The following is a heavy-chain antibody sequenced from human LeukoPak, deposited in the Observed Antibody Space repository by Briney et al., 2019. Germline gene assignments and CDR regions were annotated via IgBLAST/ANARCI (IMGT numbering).Heavy chain of an antibody. CDR2: ISAYNGNT. CDR1: GYTFTSYG. D-gene: IGHD2-8*01. Sequence: GASVKVSCKASGYTFTSYGISWVRQAPGQGLEWMGWISAYNGNTNYAQKLQGRVTMTTDTSTSTAYMDLRSLRTDDTAVYYCARVTPNDYYMDVWGKGTTVTVSS. V-gene: IGHV1-18*01. CDR3: ARVTPNDYYMDV. J-gene: IGHJ6*03.